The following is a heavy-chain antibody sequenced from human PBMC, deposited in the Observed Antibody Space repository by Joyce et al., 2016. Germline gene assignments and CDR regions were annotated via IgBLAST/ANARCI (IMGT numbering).Heavy chain of an antibody. CDR3: ARIGGRDQQLAFDF. Sequence: QVTLRESGPALVKPTQTLTVTCAFSGFSLDTNGMCVSWIRQAPGKALEWLALIAWDGDKYYNTSQKTRLAISKDPSKNQVVLTLANVDAADTATYFCARIGGRDQQLAFDFWGQGTLVTVSS. V-gene: IGHV2-70*01. CDR1: GFSLDTNGMC. J-gene: IGHJ4*02. CDR2: IAWDGDK. D-gene: IGHD1-1*01.